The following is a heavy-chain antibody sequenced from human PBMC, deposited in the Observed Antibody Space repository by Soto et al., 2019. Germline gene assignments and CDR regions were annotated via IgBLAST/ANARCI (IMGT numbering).Heavy chain of an antibody. Sequence: EVQLLESGGGRVQPGGSLRLSCSASGFTFGSYAVAWIRQAPGKGLEWVSVIGAAGINIHYADSVKGRFTISRDNYENTLFLQMNSLRVEATGRDYSAKYSTQDAAGYLDFWGQVTLVTVSS. V-gene: IGHV3-23*01. CDR2: IGAAGINI. D-gene: IGHD6-13*01. CDR1: GFTFGSYA. CDR3: AKYSTQDAAGYLDF. J-gene: IGHJ4*02.